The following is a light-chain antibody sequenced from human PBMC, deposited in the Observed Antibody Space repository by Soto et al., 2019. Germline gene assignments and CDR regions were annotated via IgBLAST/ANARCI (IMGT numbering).Light chain of an antibody. CDR3: QQYNNWPRGT. V-gene: IGKV3-15*01. CDR2: GAS. J-gene: IGKJ4*01. Sequence: EIVMTQSPATLSVSPGERATLSCRASQSVSNNLAWYQQKPGQAPRLLFYGASTRATGIPARFSGSGPGTEFTLTISSLQSEDFAVYYCQQYNNWPRGTFGGGTKVEIK. CDR1: QSVSNN.